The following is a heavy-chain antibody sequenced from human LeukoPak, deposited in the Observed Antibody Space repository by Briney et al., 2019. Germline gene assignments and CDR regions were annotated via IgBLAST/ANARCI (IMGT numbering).Heavy chain of an antibody. CDR3: ARDRRNYYDSRSYYKVDY. V-gene: IGHV1-18*01. CDR2: ISAYNGNT. D-gene: IGHD3-22*01. CDR1: GYTFTSYG. Sequence: ASVKVSCTASGYTFTSYGVSWVRQAPGQGLEWMGWISAYNGNTHFAQKFQGRVTMTTDTSTTTAYMELRSLRSDDTAVYYCARDRRNYYDSRSYYKVDYWGQGTLVTVSS. J-gene: IGHJ4*02.